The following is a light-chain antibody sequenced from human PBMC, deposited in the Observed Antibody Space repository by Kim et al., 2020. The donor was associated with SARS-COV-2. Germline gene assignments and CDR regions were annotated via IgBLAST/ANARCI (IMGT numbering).Light chain of an antibody. CDR2: GRN. V-gene: IGLV3-19*01. CDR1: SLRSYY. CDR3: NSRDSTGKRWV. J-gene: IGLJ1*01. Sequence: ALGQTVKITCQGDSLRSYYASWYQQKPGQPPILVIYGRNNRPSGIPDRFSGSSSVNTASLTITGAQAEDEADYYCNSRDSTGKRWVFGTGTKVTVL.